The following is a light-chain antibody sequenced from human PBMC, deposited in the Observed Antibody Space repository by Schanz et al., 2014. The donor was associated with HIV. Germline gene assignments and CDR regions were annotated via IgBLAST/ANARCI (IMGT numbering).Light chain of an antibody. CDR2: SNN. CDR3: QSYDSSLTVV. J-gene: IGLJ1*01. Sequence: QSVLTQPPSASGTPGQRVTISCSGSSSNIGSNTVNWYQQLPGTAPKLLIYSNNQRPSGVPDRFSGSKSGTSASLAITGLQAENEADYFCQSYDSSLTVVFGTGTKLTVL. CDR1: SSNIGSNT. V-gene: IGLV1-44*01.